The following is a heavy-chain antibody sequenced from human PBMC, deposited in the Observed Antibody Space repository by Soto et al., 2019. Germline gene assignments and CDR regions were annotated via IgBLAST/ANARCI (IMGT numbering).Heavy chain of an antibody. CDR1: GGTFSNDI. V-gene: IGHV1-18*01. D-gene: IGHD5-18*01. J-gene: IGHJ4*02. CDR3: ARVQLWIHTPFDY. Sequence: ASVKVSCKTSGGTFSNDIITWVRQAPGQGLEWMGWISAYNGNTNYAQKLQGRVTMTTDTSTSTAYMELRSLRSDDTAVYYCARVQLWIHTPFDYWGRGTLVTVSS. CDR2: ISAYNGNT.